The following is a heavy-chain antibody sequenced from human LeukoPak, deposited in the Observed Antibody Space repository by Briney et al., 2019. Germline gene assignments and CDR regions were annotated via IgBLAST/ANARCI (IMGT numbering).Heavy chain of an antibody. CDR1: GCTGSSYN. D-gene: IGHD5-12*01. Sequence: GGSVRLSCAASGCTGSSYNMNWVRQPPGKGLEWVSALSNGGGYMYYADSVKGRFTISRDNAKNSLYLQMDSLTPEDTAVYYCATAGLSSGSGLEFWGQGALASVSS. CDR2: LSNGGGYM. J-gene: IGHJ4*02. V-gene: IGHV3-21*01. CDR3: ATAGLSSGSGLEF.